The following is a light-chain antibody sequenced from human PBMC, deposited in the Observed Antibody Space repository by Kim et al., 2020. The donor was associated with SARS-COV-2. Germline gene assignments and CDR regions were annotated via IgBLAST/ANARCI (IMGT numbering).Light chain of an antibody. J-gene: IGKJ4*01. CDR2: AVS. Sequence: ASVGDRVTITCRASQGINDYLAWCQQKPGEAPKRLSDAVSNLQSGVPTRFSGSGSGTEFILTISSLQPEDFATYYCLQHAQYPLTFGGGTKVDIK. V-gene: IGKV1-17*03. CDR3: LQHAQYPLT. CDR1: QGINDY.